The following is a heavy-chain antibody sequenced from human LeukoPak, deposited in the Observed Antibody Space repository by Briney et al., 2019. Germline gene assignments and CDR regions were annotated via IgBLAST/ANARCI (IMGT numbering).Heavy chain of an antibody. J-gene: IGHJ3*02. CDR1: KFTFSDYS. CDR2: ISSIRNYI. D-gene: IGHD3-10*01. CDR3: TREGVDVFDI. Sequence: GGSLRLSCAASKFTFSDYSMSWVRQAPGKGLEWVSSISSIRNYIYYADSVKGRFTISRDNTKNSLYLQMNSLRAEDTAVYYCTREGVDVFDIWGQGTMVTVSS. V-gene: IGHV3-21*01.